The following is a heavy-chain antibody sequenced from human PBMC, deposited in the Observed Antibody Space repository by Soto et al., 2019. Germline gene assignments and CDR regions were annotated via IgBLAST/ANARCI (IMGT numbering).Heavy chain of an antibody. CDR1: GFTVSNNY. CDR3: GTRGGGGGY. V-gene: IGHV3-53*01. D-gene: IGHD3-10*01. Sequence: EVQLVESGGGLIQPGGSLRLSCAVSGFTVSNNYMSWVRQAPGKGLEGVSVIYSGGYTAYGDSVKGRFTISRDNSKNNLYLQKNRLRAEDRAFFYWGTRGGGGGYWGQGTLVTVSS. CDR2: IYSGGYT. J-gene: IGHJ4*02.